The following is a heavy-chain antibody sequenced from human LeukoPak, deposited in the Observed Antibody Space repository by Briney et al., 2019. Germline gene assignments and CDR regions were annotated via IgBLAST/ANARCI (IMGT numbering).Heavy chain of an antibody. D-gene: IGHD2-15*01. V-gene: IGHV4-39*07. CDR2: IYYSGST. J-gene: IGHJ4*02. CDR1: GGSISSSSYY. Sequence: PSETLSLTCTVPGGSISSSSYYWGWIRQPPGKGLEWIGSIYYSGSTYYNPSLKSRVTISVDTSKNQFSLKLSSVTAADTAVYYCARAYCSGGSCYLRHFDYWGQGTLVTVSS. CDR3: ARAYCSGGSCYLRHFDY.